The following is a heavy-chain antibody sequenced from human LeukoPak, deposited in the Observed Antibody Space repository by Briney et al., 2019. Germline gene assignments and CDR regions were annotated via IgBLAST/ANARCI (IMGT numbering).Heavy chain of an antibody. V-gene: IGHV3-48*04. CDR2: ISSSSSTI. Sequence: GGSLRLSCAASGFTFSSYSMNWVRQAPGKGLEWVSYISSSSSTIYYADSVKGRFTISRDNAKNSLYLQMNSLRAEDTAVYYCARGSGTAVAGTDHAFDIWGQGTMVTVSS. CDR3: ARGSGTAVAGTDHAFDI. D-gene: IGHD6-19*01. CDR1: GFTFSSYS. J-gene: IGHJ3*02.